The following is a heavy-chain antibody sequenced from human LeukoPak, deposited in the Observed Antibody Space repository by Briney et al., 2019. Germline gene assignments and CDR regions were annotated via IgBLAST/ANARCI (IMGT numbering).Heavy chain of an antibody. V-gene: IGHV4-39*02. CDR2: IHYSGTPT. CDR3: AAGGDDAKAGY. Sequence: PSETLSLTCSVSGGSISSSNYYWGWIRQPPGKGLEWIGTIHYSGTPTFYNPSLESRVSLFSDASRNDFSLRLRSVTAADTAVYYCAAGGDDAKAGYWGQGTLVTVSS. CDR1: GGSISSSNYY. D-gene: IGHD3-16*01. J-gene: IGHJ4*02.